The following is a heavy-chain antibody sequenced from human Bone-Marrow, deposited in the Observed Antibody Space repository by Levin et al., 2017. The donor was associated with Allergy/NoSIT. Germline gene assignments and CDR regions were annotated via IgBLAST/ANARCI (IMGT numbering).Heavy chain of an antibody. J-gene: IGHJ6*02. Sequence: GGSLRLSCSASGFTFSSFAISWFRQAPGKGLDWVSTISATGESIYYADSVKGRFTIFRDNSKDTLYLQMSSLRAEDTAIYYCAKNYMRWLIPALTYYDGMDVWGQGTTVTVSS. CDR1: GFTFSSFA. D-gene: IGHD6-19*01. CDR3: AKNYMRWLIPALTYYDGMDV. CDR2: ISATGESI. V-gene: IGHV3-23*01.